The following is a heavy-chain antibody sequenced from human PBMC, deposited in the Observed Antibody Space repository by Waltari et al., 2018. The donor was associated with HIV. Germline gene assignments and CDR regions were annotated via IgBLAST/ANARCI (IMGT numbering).Heavy chain of an antibody. V-gene: IGHV3-53*01. D-gene: IGHD3-3*01. Sequence: EVQLVESGGGLIQPGGPLRLSRAASGITVMRHYMTCVPQAQGKGVEWVAVIYSGGSTYYANSVKGRFTISRDNSKNTLYLQMNSLRAEDTAVYYCARARTYYDFWSGNYSPDYFDYWGQGTLITVSS. CDR2: IYSGGST. J-gene: IGHJ4*02. CDR1: GITVMRHY. CDR3: ARARTYYDFWSGNYSPDYFDY.